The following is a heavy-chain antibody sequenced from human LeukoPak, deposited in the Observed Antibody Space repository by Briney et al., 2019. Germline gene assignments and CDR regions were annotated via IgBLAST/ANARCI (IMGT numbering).Heavy chain of an antibody. CDR2: IWNDGSYK. J-gene: IGHJ5*01. D-gene: IGHD6-13*01. Sequence: TGGSLRLSCAASGFNFNTYAMHWVRQVPGEGLEWVALIWNDGSYKYYGDSVKGRFSISRDSSENTLYLQMDSLRVEDTAVYYCAKDAMYSSTWFDSWGQGTLVTVSS. CDR3: AKDAMYSSTWFDS. V-gene: IGHV3-33*06. CDR1: GFNFNTYA.